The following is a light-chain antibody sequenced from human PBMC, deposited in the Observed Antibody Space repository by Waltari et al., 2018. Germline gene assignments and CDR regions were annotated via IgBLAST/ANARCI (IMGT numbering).Light chain of an antibody. CDR2: DAS. CDR1: QSVSSN. V-gene: IGKV3-11*01. Sequence: EIVMTQSPATLSVSPGKRATLSCRASQSVSSNLAWYQQKPGQAPRLLIYDASNRATGIPARFSGSGSGTDFTLTISSLEPEDFAVYYCQQRSNWPPTFGQGTKLEIK. J-gene: IGKJ2*01. CDR3: QQRSNWPPT.